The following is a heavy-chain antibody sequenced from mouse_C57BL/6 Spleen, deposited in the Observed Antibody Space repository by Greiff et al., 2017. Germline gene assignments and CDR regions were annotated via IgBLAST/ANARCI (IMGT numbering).Heavy chain of an antibody. CDR2: IDPSDSYT. CDR1: GYTFTSYW. J-gene: IGHJ1*03. Sequence: QVQLQQPGAELVRPGTSVKLSCKASGYTFTSYWMHWVKQRPGQGLEWIGVIDPSDSYTNYNQKFKGKATLTVDTSSSTAYMQLSSLTSEDSAVYYCARLATTVVATGYFDVWGTGTTVTVSS. CDR3: ARLATTVVATGYFDV. V-gene: IGHV1-59*01. D-gene: IGHD1-1*01.